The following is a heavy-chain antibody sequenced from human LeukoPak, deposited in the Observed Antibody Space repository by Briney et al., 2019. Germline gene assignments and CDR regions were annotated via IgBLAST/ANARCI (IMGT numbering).Heavy chain of an antibody. CDR3: AKYDTVTTYYYYYGMDV. CDR1: GFTFSSYA. D-gene: IGHD4-17*01. CDR2: ISGSGGST. Sequence: GGSLRLSCAASGFTFSSYAMSWVRQAPGKGLEWVSAISGSGGSTYSADSVKGRFTISRDNSKNTLYLQMNSLSAEDTAVYYCAKYDTVTTYYYYYGMDVWGQGTTVTVSS. J-gene: IGHJ6*02. V-gene: IGHV3-23*01.